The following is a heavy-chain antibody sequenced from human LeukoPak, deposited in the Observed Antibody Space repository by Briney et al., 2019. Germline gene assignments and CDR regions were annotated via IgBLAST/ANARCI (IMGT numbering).Heavy chain of an antibody. CDR2: IYYSGST. CDR3: ASTSTYYYDSSGYYPLGI. CDR1: GGSISSSSYY. Sequence: PSETLSLTCTVSGGSISSSSYYWGWIRQPPGKGLEWIGSIYYSGSTYYNPSLKSRVTISVDTSNNQFSLKLSSVTAADTAVYYCASTSTYYYDSSGYYPLGIWGQGTMVTVSS. V-gene: IGHV4-39*01. D-gene: IGHD3-22*01. J-gene: IGHJ3*02.